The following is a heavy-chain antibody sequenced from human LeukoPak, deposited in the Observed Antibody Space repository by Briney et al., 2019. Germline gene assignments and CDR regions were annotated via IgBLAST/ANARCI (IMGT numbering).Heavy chain of an antibody. CDR1: GGTFSSYA. V-gene: IGHV1-69*05. D-gene: IGHD3-22*01. CDR3: ARRRREYYYDSSGYYYPH. CDR2: IIPIFGTA. J-gene: IGHJ4*02. Sequence: SVKVSCKASGGTFSSYAISWVRQAPGQGLEWMGRIIPIFGTANYAQKFQGRVTITTDESTSTAYMELSSLRSEDTAVYYCARRRREYYYDSSGYYYPHWGQGTLVTVSS.